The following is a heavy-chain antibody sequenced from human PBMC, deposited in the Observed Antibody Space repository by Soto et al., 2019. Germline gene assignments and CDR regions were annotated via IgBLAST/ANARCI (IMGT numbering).Heavy chain of an antibody. J-gene: IGHJ4*02. CDR1: GFTFDDYA. D-gene: IGHD1-26*01. V-gene: IGHV3-9*01. CDR3: AKDNAEDQGAACYFDY. CDR2: ISWNSGSI. Sequence: EVQLVESGGGLVQPGRSLRLSCAASGFTFDDYAMHWVRQAPGKGLEWVSGISWNSGSIGYADSVKGRFTISRDNAKNSLYLQMNSLRAEDTALYYCAKDNAEDQGAACYFDYWGQGTLVTVSS.